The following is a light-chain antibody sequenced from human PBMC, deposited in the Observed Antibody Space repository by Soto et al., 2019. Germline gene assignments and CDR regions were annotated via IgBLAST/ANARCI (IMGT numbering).Light chain of an antibody. CDR3: QHYSSYPLT. Sequence: DIQMTQSPSTLSASVGDRVTITCRASQTISRWLALYQQKPGRAPKLLIYDASTLESGVPSRFSGSGSETEFTLTIAGLQPDDFATYYCQHYSSYPLTFGGGTKVDIK. V-gene: IGKV1-5*01. CDR1: QTISRW. J-gene: IGKJ4*01. CDR2: DAS.